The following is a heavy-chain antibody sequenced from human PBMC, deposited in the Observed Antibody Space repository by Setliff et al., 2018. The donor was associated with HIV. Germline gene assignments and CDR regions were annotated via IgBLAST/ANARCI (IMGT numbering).Heavy chain of an antibody. V-gene: IGHV3-15*01. Sequence: GGSLRLSCGASGFIFSNAWMNWIRQAPGKGLEWIARIKSRRDGGTTDYAAPVKGRFAISRDDSKNTLYLQINSLKIEDTGVYYCTPTPPGSYVDVWGRGTTVTVSS. CDR2: IKSRRDGGTT. CDR3: TPTPPGSYVDV. CDR1: GFIFSNAW. J-gene: IGHJ6*03.